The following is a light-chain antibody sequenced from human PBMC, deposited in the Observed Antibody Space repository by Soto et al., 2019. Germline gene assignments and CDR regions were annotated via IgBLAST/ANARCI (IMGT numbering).Light chain of an antibody. CDR2: DVS. Sequence: QSVLTHPPPVSWSPGQASTISCTRTSSDDGGYNYVSWYQQRTRNSPKLMIYDVSNRRSGVSNRFSGSMSGNTASLTISGLEVEIEADYYCSSYRRIRSFLYVFVTRT. CDR3: SSYRRIRSFLYV. CDR1: SSDDGGYNY. V-gene: IGLV2-14*01. J-gene: IGLJ1*01.